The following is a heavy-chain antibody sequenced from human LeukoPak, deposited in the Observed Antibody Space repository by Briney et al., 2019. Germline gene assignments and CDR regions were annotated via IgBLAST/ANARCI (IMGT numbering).Heavy chain of an antibody. V-gene: IGHV4-34*01. CDR2: ISRGGST. J-gene: IGHJ4*02. CDR3: ARDPKWAFGGLNGGDFGY. D-gene: IGHD3-16*01. CDR1: GGSFSGHY. Sequence: SETLSLTCAVYGGSFSGHYWSWIRQPPGKGLEWIGEISRGGSTNYNPSLKSRVTISVDTSKNQFSLKLGSVTAADTAVYYCARDPKWAFGGLNGGDFGYWSQGTLVTVSS.